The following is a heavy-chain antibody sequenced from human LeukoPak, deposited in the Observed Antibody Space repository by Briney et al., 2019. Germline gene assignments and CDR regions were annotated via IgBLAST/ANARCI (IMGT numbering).Heavy chain of an antibody. CDR3: ATITGGNIFGYFDF. CDR1: GASMNTHY. D-gene: IGHD5-18*01. CDR2: MLDTVAT. Sequence: SETLSLTCSVSGASMNTHYWSWIRQPPGEGLEWIGYMLDTVATKDNPSLKSRFTMSADTSKNQFSLRLTSVTAADTAVYYCATITGGNIFGYFDFWGQGIPVTVSS. V-gene: IGHV4-59*11. J-gene: IGHJ4*02.